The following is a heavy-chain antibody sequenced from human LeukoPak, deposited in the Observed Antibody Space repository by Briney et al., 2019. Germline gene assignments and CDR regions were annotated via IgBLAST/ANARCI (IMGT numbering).Heavy chain of an antibody. CDR3: ARDGGGAARLVADAFDI. J-gene: IGHJ3*02. Sequence: PSETLSLTCTAPGASISAYYWSWIRQPPGKGLERIGYFYYSGSTYYNPSLKSRVTISVDTSKNQFSLRLTSVTAADTAVYFCARDGGGAARLVADAFDIWGQGTMVTVSS. V-gene: IGHV4-59*01. D-gene: IGHD6-6*01. CDR2: FYYSGST. CDR1: GASISAYY.